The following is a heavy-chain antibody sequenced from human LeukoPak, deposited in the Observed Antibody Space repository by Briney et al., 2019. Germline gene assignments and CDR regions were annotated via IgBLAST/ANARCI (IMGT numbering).Heavy chain of an antibody. J-gene: IGHJ3*02. D-gene: IGHD3-16*01. Sequence: SETLSLTCTVSGGSISSYFWSWIRQPPGKGLEWIGYIYYSRSTNYNPSLKSRVTISVDTSKNQFSLKLSSVTAADTAVYYCARHVSGVRQMSATIRLGGSFDIWGQGIMVTVSS. CDR3: ARHVSGVRQMSATIRLGGSFDI. CDR1: GGSISSYF. V-gene: IGHV4-59*08. CDR2: IYYSRST.